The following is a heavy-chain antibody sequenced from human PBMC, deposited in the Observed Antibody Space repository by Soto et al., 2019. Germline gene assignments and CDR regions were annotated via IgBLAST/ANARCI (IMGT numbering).Heavy chain of an antibody. Sequence: QVQLVQSGAEVKKPGASVKVSCKASGYTFTSYDINWVRQATGHGLERMGWTNPNSGNTGYAQKFQGRVTMARNASMSAAYMALISLRSEDTAVDYWARGSKYYDSGDDAFDIWGQGTMVTVSS. CDR3: ARGSKYYDSGDDAFDI. CDR1: GYTFTSYD. CDR2: TNPNSGNT. V-gene: IGHV1-8*01. J-gene: IGHJ3*02. D-gene: IGHD3-10*01.